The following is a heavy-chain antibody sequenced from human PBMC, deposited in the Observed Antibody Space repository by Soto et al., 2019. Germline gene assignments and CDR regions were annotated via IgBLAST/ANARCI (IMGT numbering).Heavy chain of an antibody. V-gene: IGHV1-69*13. J-gene: IGHJ4*02. CDR3: ASPTYYYDSSGYYYDQYYFDY. CDR1: GGTFSSYA. D-gene: IGHD3-22*01. CDR2: IIPIFGTA. Sequence: ASVKVSCKASGGTFSSYAISWVRQAPGQGLEWMGGIIPIFGTANYAQKFQGRVTITADESTSTAYMELSSLRSEDTAVNYCASPTYYYDSSGYYYDQYYFDYWGQGTLVTVSS.